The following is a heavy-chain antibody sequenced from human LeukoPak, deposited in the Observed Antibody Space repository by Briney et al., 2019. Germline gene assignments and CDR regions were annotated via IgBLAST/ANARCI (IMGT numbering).Heavy chain of an antibody. CDR2: IYHSGST. CDR3: ARDFSSSLTVYYYSYSDV. V-gene: IGHV4-4*02. CDR1: GGSISSSNW. D-gene: IGHD6-6*01. J-gene: IGHJ6*03. Sequence: SETLSLTCAVFGGSISSSNWWSWVRPPPGKGLEWIGEIYHSGSTNYNPSLKSRVTISVDKSKNQFSLKLSSVTAADTAIYYCARDFSSSLTVYYYSYSDVWGKGTTVSASS.